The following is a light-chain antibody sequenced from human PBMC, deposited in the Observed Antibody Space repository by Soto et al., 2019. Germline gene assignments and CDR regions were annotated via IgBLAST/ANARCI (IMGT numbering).Light chain of an antibody. CDR1: QDIGND. CDR3: LQDYTYPWT. CDR2: AAS. Sequence: IQMTQSPSSLSASVRDRITITCRASQDIGNDLGWYQQKPGKAPNLLIYAASSLRSGVPSRFSGSGSGTHFTLTINSLQAEDSATYFCLQDYTYPWTFGQGTKVEIK. V-gene: IGKV1-6*02. J-gene: IGKJ1*01.